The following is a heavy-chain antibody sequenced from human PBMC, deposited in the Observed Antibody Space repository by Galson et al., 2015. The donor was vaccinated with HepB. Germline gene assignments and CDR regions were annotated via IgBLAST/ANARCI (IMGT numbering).Heavy chain of an antibody. V-gene: IGHV1-69*13. J-gene: IGHJ4*02. Sequence: SVKVSCKASGLTFNSYTITWVRQAPGQGLEWMGGIIPIFGTPNYAQRFQGRVTIAADGSTSTAYMELSRLRSEDTAVYYCARFYYDSSAGYPIGYFDYWGQGTLLTVSS. CDR3: ARFYYDSSAGYPIGYFDY. CDR1: GLTFNSYT. D-gene: IGHD3-22*01. CDR2: IIPIFGTP.